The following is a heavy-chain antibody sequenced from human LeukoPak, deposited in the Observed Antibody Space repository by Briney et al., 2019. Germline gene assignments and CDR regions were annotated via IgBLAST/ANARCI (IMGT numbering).Heavy chain of an antibody. CDR1: GYTFTSYG. CDR3: ARDLGARYSGYDFDY. Sequence: ASVKVSCKASGYTFTSYGISWVRQAPGQGLEWMGWISAYNGNTNYAQKLQGRVTMTTDTSTSTAYMELRSLRSDDTAVYYCARDLGARYSGYDFDYWGQGTLVTVSS. V-gene: IGHV1-18*04. CDR2: ISAYNGNT. J-gene: IGHJ4*02. D-gene: IGHD5-12*01.